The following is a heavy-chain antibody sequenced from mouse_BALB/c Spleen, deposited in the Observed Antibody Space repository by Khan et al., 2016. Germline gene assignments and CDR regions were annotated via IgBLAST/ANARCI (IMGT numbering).Heavy chain of an antibody. Sequence: VQLQQSGPELVKPGASVKMSCKASGYTFTNYVMHWVKQKPGQGLEWIGYINPYNAGTKYNEKFKGKATLTSDRSSSTAYMELNSLTSEDSAVDYCARDYYGYDLDYWGQGTTRTVSS. CDR1: GYTFTNYV. D-gene: IGHD2-2*01. J-gene: IGHJ2*01. CDR2: INPYNAGT. CDR3: ARDYYGYDLDY. V-gene: IGHV1S136*01.